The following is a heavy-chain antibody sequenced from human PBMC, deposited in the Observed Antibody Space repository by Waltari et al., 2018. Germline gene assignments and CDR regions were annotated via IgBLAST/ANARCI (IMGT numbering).Heavy chain of an antibody. Sequence: QVQLVESGGGVVQPGRSLRLSCAASGFTFSSYGLHWVRQAQGKGLEWVAVIWYDGSNKYYADSVKGRFTISRDNSKNTLYLQMNSLRAEDTAVYYCARNGRGATPTYYFDYWGQGTLVTVSS. CDR2: IWYDGSNK. V-gene: IGHV3-33*01. D-gene: IGHD3-10*01. J-gene: IGHJ4*02. CDR1: GFTFSSYG. CDR3: ARNGRGATPTYYFDY.